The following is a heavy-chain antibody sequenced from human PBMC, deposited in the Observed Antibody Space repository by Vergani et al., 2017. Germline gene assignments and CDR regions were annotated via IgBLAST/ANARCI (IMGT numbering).Heavy chain of an antibody. CDR3: ARARYGMDV. CDR1: GGSFSGYY. Sequence: QVQLQQWGAGLLKPSETLSLTCAVYGGSFSGYYWSWIRQPPGKGLEWIGEINTSGSTNYHPSLKSRVTISVDTSKNQFSLKLSSVTAPDTAVYYCARARYGMDVWGQGTTVTVSS. CDR2: INTSGST. J-gene: IGHJ6*02. V-gene: IGHV4-34*01.